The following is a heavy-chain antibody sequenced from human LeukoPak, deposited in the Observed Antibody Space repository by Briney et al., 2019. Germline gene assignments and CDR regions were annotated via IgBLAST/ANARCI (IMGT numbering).Heavy chain of an antibody. Sequence: PSGTLSLTCAVSGGSISSSNWWSWVRQPPGKGLEWIGEIYHSGSTNYNPSLKSRVTISVDTSKNQFSLKLSSVTAADTAVYYCARGRGTPTWIRGHFNYWGQGTLVTVSS. CDR1: GGSISSSNW. CDR2: IYHSGST. D-gene: IGHD5-18*01. J-gene: IGHJ4*02. V-gene: IGHV4-4*02. CDR3: ARGRGTPTWIRGHFNY.